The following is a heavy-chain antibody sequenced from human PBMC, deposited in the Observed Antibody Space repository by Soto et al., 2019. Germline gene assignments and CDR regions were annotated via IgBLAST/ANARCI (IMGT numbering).Heavy chain of an antibody. V-gene: IGHV3-48*02. CDR3: ASTLYGGNRYFQH. D-gene: IGHD4-17*01. Sequence: GGSLRLSCAASGFTFSSYSMNWVRQAPGKGLEWVSYISSSSSTIYYADSVKGRFTISRDNAKNSLYLQMNSLRDEDTAVYYCASTLYGGNRYFQHWGQGTLVTVSS. J-gene: IGHJ1*01. CDR2: ISSSSSTI. CDR1: GFTFSSYS.